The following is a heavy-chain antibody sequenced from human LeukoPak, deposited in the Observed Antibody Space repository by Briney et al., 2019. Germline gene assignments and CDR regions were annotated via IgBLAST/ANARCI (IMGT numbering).Heavy chain of an antibody. CDR3: ARHRSDNGRKKGVNWFDP. Sequence: SGTLSLTCSVSGGSIKNYYWSWIRQPPGKGLEWLANIYFGGEIDYNSSLKSRLTISVDEFNNPLSLNLQSVTAAAAATYYCARHRSDNGRKKGVNWFDPWGQGTLVTVSS. CDR1: GGSIKNYY. V-gene: IGHV4-59*01. CDR2: IYFGGEI. D-gene: IGHD1-1*01. J-gene: IGHJ5*02.